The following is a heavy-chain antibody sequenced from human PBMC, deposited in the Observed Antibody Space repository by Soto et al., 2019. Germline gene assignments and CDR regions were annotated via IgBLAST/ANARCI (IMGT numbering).Heavy chain of an antibody. V-gene: IGHV1-18*04. CDR1: VFTSSG. J-gene: IGHJ3*01. CDR3: ASRRILGAFAVYAL. D-gene: IGHD2-8*01. Sequence: QDQLVQSGAEVKKPGASVKVSCKASVFTSSGISWVRQAPGQRLEWMGWISTHNGNTIYAQKFQGRVMMTMDTSTTTVYMELRSVRPADTAVSLFASRRILGAFAVYALWGQGTMVTVS. CDR2: ISTHNGNT.